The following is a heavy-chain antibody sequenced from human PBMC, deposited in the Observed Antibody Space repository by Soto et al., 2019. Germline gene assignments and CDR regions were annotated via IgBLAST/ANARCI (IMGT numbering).Heavy chain of an antibody. Sequence: QVQLVQSGAEVRKPGASVNISCRASGFSFSDNLINWVRQAPGQGLECMGWINPDNGNTRYSETFLGRVTISRPSYAGIAYVEVTDLTSEDTAVYYCARDMLSVGPRANDAFDVWGQGTMVTVSS. D-gene: IGHD2-8*01. CDR3: ARDMLSVGPRANDAFDV. J-gene: IGHJ3*01. CDR1: GFSFSDNL. CDR2: INPDNGNT. V-gene: IGHV1-3*01.